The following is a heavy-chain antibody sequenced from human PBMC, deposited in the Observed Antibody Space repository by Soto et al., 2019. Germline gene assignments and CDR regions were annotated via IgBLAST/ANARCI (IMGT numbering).Heavy chain of an antibody. J-gene: IGHJ4*02. CDR3: GWAFRGGAYYFDY. CDR2: INHSGST. V-gene: IGHV4-34*01. CDR1: GGSFSGYY. Sequence: QVQLQQWGAGLLKPSETLSLTCAVYGGSFSGYYWSWIRQPPGKGLEWIGEINHSGSTNYNPSLKSRVTISVDTSKNQFSLKLSSVTAADTAVYYCGWAFRGGAYYFDYWGQGTLVTVSS. D-gene: IGHD3-3*01.